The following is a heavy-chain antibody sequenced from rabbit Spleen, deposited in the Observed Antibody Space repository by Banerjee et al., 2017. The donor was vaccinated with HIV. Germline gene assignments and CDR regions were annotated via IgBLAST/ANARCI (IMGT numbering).Heavy chain of an antibody. V-gene: IGHV1S40*01. D-gene: IGHD1-1*01. CDR3: ARDSSSSFSSYGMDL. CDR1: GVSFSSNNY. CDR2: IHAGSNGFT. Sequence: QSLEESGGDLVKPGASLTITCTASGVSFSSNNYMCWVRQAPGKGLEWIACIHAGSNGFTYFATWAKGRFTISKTSSTTVTLQMTSLTAADTATYFCARDSSSSFSSYGMDLWGPGTLVTVS. J-gene: IGHJ6*01.